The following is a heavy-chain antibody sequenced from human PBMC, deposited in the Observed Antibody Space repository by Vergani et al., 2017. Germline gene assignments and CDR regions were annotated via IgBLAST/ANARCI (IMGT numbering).Heavy chain of an antibody. V-gene: IGHV3-33*01. CDR1: GFPFSTYV. J-gene: IGHJ6*03. Sequence: QVQLVESGGGVVQPGESLRLYCAASGFPFSTYVMHWVRQAPGKGLEWVAGIWHDGSNEKYVDSVQGRFTISRDNSKNTLYLEMKSLRVEDTAVYFCARDKSRRAPAVMGTYYYYMDVWGKGTKVTVSS. D-gene: IGHD3-16*01. CDR2: IWHDGSNE. CDR3: ARDKSRRAPAVMGTYYYYMDV.